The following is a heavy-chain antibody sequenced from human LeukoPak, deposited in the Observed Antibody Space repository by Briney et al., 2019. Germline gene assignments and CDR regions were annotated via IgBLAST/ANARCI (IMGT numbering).Heavy chain of an antibody. J-gene: IGHJ5*02. D-gene: IGHD5-12*01. V-gene: IGHV3-48*01. CDR3: ARDAGNSGYGCDL. Sequence: GGSLRLSCAASGFIFSQYSMNWVRQAPGKGLEWVSHIRSSSETFYADSVKGRFTISRDNARNSLYLQMNNLRGGDTAIYYCARDAGNSGYGCDLWGQGTLVTVSS. CDR1: GFIFSQYS. CDR2: IRSSSET.